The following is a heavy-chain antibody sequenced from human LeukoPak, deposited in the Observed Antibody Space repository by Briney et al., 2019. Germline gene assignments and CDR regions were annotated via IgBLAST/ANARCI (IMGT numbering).Heavy chain of an antibody. CDR1: GFDFSSNW. Sequence: GGSLRLSCAASGFDFSSNWMHWVRHAPGQGLVWVSRIKGDGISTNYADSVKCRFTISRDIAKNTLYLQMNSLRAEDTGVYYCAKDHYWSIDYWGRGTLVTVSS. CDR3: AKDHYWSIDY. CDR2: IKGDGIST. D-gene: IGHD3-3*01. V-gene: IGHV3-74*01. J-gene: IGHJ4*02.